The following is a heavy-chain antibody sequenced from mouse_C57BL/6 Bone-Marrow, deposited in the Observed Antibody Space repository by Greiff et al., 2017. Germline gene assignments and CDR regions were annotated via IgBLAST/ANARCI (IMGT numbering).Heavy chain of an antibody. J-gene: IGHJ2*01. D-gene: IGHD1-1*01. CDR2: IRLKSDNYAT. V-gene: IGHV6-3*01. CDR3: TLITTVVAPYYFDY. Sequence: EVKVVESGGGLVQPGGSMKLSCVASGFTFSNYWMNWVRQSPEKGLEWVAQIRLKSDNYATHYAESVKGRFTISRDDSKSSVYLQMNNLRAEDTGIYYCTLITTVVAPYYFDYWGQGTTLTVSS. CDR1: GFTFSNYW.